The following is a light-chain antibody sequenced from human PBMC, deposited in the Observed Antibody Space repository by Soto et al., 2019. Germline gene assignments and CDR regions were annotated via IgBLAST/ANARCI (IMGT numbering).Light chain of an antibody. Sequence: EIVLTQSPVTLSLSPGERATLSCRASQSVNIHLAWYQQKPGQAPRLLIYGASARATGIPAKFSGSGSGTEFTLTISSLQSEDFAVYYCQQYNKWPRTFGQGTKVDIK. CDR3: QQYNKWPRT. J-gene: IGKJ1*01. CDR1: QSVNIH. CDR2: GAS. V-gene: IGKV3D-15*01.